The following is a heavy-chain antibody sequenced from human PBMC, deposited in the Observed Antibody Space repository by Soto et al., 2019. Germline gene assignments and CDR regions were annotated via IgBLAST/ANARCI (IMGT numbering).Heavy chain of an antibody. J-gene: IGHJ6*02. CDR2: LHSGGDT. V-gene: IGHV3-53*04. CDR3: ARDGPYYYASRMDV. Sequence: EVQLVESGGGLVQPGGSLRLSCAASGIPVSSNYMTWVRQAPGKGLEWVSVLHSGGDTYYANSVKGRFTISRHDSTNTLFLQMNSLTPEDTAVYYCARDGPYYYASRMDVWRQGTTVTVSS. CDR1: GIPVSSNY. D-gene: IGHD3-10*01.